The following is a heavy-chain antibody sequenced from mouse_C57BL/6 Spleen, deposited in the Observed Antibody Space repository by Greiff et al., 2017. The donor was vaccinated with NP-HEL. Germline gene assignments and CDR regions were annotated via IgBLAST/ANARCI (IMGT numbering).Heavy chain of an antibody. J-gene: IGHJ1*03. V-gene: IGHV14-2*01. CDR1: GFNIKDYY. Sequence: EVQLQQSGAELVKPGASVKLSCTASGFNIKDYYMHWVKQRTEQGLEWIGRIDPEDGETKYAPKFQGKATITADTSSNTAYLQLSSLTSEDTAVYYCAREDFYYYGSSPRGYWYFDVWGTGTTVTVSS. D-gene: IGHD1-1*01. CDR2: IDPEDGET. CDR3: AREDFYYYGSSPRGYWYFDV.